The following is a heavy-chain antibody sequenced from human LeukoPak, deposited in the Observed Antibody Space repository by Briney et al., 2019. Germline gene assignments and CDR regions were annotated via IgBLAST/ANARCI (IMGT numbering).Heavy chain of an antibody. Sequence: ASVKVSCKASGYTFTGYYIYWVRQATGQELEWMGIINPSGGSTSYAEKFQGRVTMTRDTSTSTVYMELSSLRSEDTAMYYCARDMFNGYYLGAFDIWGQGTLVTVSS. D-gene: IGHD3-22*01. V-gene: IGHV1-46*01. CDR1: GYTFTGYY. CDR3: ARDMFNGYYLGAFDI. J-gene: IGHJ3*02. CDR2: INPSGGST.